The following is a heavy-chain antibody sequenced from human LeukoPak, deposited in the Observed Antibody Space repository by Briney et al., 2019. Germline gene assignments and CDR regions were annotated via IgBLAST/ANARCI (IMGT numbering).Heavy chain of an antibody. V-gene: IGHV3-7*01. CDR2: IKQDGSEK. Sequence: SGGSLRLSCVASGFTVTNYAMSWVRQAPGKGLEWVANIKQDGSEKYYVDSVKGRFTISRDNAKNSLYLQMNSLRAEDTAVYYCARGRYYDTWRDGYYFDYWGQGTLVTVSS. J-gene: IGHJ4*02. CDR3: ARGRYYDTWRDGYYFDY. CDR1: GFTVTNYA. D-gene: IGHD3-22*01.